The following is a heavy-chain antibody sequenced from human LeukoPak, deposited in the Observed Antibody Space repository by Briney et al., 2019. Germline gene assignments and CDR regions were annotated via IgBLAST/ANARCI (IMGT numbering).Heavy chain of an antibody. J-gene: IGHJ4*02. Sequence: PGGTLRLSCAASGITFSSYGMSWVRQAPGKGLEWVSSISSTGGTTYYADSVKGRFTISRDNSKNTLYLQMNSLRAEDTAVYYCAKSKVVVAATLVDYWGQGTLVTVSS. V-gene: IGHV3-23*01. CDR2: ISSTGGTT. D-gene: IGHD2-15*01. CDR3: AKSKVVVAATLVDY. CDR1: GITFSSYG.